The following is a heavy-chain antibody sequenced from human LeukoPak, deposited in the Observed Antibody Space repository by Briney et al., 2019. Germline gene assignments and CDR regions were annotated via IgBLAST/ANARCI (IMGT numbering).Heavy chain of an antibody. D-gene: IGHD1-14*01. CDR3: ATWDGSYMSDWYDF. V-gene: IGHV3-7*01. J-gene: IGHJ5*01. CDR1: GFTFSRYW. Sequence: GGSLRLSCAASGFTFSRYWMTWVRQAPGKGPEWVANIKQDETETYYGDSVRGRFTISRDNAENSLYLQMNSLRAEDTAVYYCATWDGSYMSDWYDFWGQGTQVTVAS. CDR2: IKQDETET.